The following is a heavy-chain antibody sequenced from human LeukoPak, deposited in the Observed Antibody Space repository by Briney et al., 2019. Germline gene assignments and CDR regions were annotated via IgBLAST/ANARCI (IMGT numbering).Heavy chain of an antibody. CDR3: ARGSPIMGVYAEFDY. V-gene: IGHV1-24*01. CDR2: FDPEDGET. J-gene: IGHJ4*02. Sequence: GASGKVSCKVCGYTLTELSMHWVRQAPGKGLEWMGGFDPEDGETIYAQKFQGSVTITTDESTSTDYMELSSLRSEDTAVYYCARGSPIMGVYAEFDYWGQGTLVTVSS. D-gene: IGHD2-8*02. CDR1: GYTLTELS.